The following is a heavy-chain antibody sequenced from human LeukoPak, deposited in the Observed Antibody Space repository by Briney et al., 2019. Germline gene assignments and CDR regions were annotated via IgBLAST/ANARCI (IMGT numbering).Heavy chain of an antibody. CDR3: ARGSDIVVVPAAITKGHFDY. J-gene: IGHJ4*02. CDR1: VGTFSSYA. D-gene: IGHD2-2*02. CDR2: IIPIFGTA. V-gene: IGHV1-69*13. Sequence: EASVKVSCKASVGTFSSYAISWVRQAPGQGLEGMGGIIPIFGTANYAQKFQGRVTITADESTSTAYMELSSLRSEDTAVYYCARGSDIVVVPAAITKGHFDYWGQGTLVTVSS.